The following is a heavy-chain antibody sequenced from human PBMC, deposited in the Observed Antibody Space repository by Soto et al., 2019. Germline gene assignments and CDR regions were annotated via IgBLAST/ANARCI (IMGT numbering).Heavy chain of an antibody. CDR2: ISTYSGDT. D-gene: IGHD2-15*01. CDR3: AKRRVTPYGLDV. J-gene: IGHJ6*02. Sequence: ASVKVSCKASGYTFFTYDISWVRQAPGQGLEWMGWISTYSGDTKYAQKFQGRVTMTTDTSTTTAYLELRSLRSDDTALYFCAKRRVTPYGLDVWGQGTTVTVSS. V-gene: IGHV1-18*01. CDR1: GYTFFTYD.